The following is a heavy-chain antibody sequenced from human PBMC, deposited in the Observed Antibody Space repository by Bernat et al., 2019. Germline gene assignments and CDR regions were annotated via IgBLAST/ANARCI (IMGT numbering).Heavy chain of an antibody. CDR1: GFTFSSYW. Sequence: EVQLVESGGGLVQPGGSLRLSCAASGFTFSSYWMSWVRQAPGKGLEWVANIKQDGSEKYYVDCVKGRFTISRDNAKNSLYLQMNSLRAEDTAVYYCAREGGQGYYDFWSGYLDWFDPWGQGTLVTVSS. D-gene: IGHD3-3*01. J-gene: IGHJ5*02. V-gene: IGHV3-7*01. CDR2: IKQDGSEK. CDR3: AREGGQGYYDFWSGYLDWFDP.